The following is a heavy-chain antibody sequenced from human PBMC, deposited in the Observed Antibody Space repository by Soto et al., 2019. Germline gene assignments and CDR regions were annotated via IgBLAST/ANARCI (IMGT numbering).Heavy chain of an antibody. V-gene: IGHV3-21*01. CDR3: ARWRRFLELLPHYSYYYGMDV. J-gene: IGHJ6*02. CDR2: ISSSSSYI. Sequence: GGSLRLSCAASGFTFSSYSMNWVRQAPGKGLEWVSSISSSSSYIYYADSVKGRFTISRDNAKNSLYLQMNSLRAEDTAVYYCARWRRFLELLPHYSYYYGMDVWGQGTTVTVSS. CDR1: GFTFSSYS. D-gene: IGHD3-3*01.